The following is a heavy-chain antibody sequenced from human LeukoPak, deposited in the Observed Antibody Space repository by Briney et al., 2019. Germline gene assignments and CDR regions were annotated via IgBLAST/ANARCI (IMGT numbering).Heavy chain of an antibody. V-gene: IGHV3-23*01. Sequence: QAGGSLRLSCAASGFTFSSYAMSWVRQAPGKGLEWVSAISGSGGSTYYADSVKGRFTISRDNSKNTLYLQMNSPRAEDTAVYYCAKSMVLELPFYFNYWGQGTLVTVSS. CDR2: ISGSGGST. CDR3: AKSMVLELPFYFNY. D-gene: IGHD1-7*01. CDR1: GFTFSSYA. J-gene: IGHJ4*02.